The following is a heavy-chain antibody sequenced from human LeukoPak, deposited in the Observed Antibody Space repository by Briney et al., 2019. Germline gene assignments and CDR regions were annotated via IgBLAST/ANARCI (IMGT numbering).Heavy chain of an antibody. D-gene: IGHD1-26*01. CDR2: ISSSSDYI. Sequence: GGSLRLSCAASGFTFSSYNMNWVRQAPGKGLEWVSSISSSSDYIYYADSVKGRFTISRDNAKNSLYLQMKSLRVEDTGVYYCARDAGGRTQREGWFDPWGQGTLVTVSS. CDR1: GFTFSSYN. J-gene: IGHJ5*02. CDR3: ARDAGGRTQREGWFDP. V-gene: IGHV3-21*01.